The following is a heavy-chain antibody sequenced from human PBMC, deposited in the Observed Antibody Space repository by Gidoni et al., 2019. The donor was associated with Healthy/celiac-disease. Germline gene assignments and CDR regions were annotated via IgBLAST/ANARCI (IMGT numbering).Heavy chain of an antibody. V-gene: IGHV1-69*01. CDR2: IIPICGTA. D-gene: IGHD3-22*01. J-gene: IGHJ5*02. CDR1: GGTFSSYA. CDR3: ARGGYYESSGDYSNWFDP. Sequence: QVQLVQSGAEVKKPGSSVKVSCKASGGTFSSYAISWVRQAPGQGLEWMGGIIPICGTATYAQKVQGRVTSTADESTSTAYMELSSLRSEDTAVYYCARGGYYESSGDYSNWFDPWGQGTLVTVSS.